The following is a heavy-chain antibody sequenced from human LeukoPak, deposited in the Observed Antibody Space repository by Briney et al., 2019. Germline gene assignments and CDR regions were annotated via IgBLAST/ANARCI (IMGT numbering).Heavy chain of an antibody. V-gene: IGHV3-48*03. D-gene: IGHD3-22*01. J-gene: IGHJ4*02. CDR3: ARDRYDNSGYHDY. Sequence: GGSLRLSCAVSGFSFSSYEMNWVRQAPGKGLEWVSYISSSGSTIYYADSVKGRFTISRDNAKNSLYLQMNSLRAEDTAVYYCARDRYDNSGYHDYWGQGTLVTVSA. CDR2: ISSSGSTI. CDR1: GFSFSSYE.